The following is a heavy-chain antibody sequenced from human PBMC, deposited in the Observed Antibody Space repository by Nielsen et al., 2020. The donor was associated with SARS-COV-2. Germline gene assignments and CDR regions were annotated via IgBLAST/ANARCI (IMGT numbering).Heavy chain of an antibody. V-gene: IGHV3-7*03. Sequence: GESLKISCAASGFTFSSYWMSWVRQAPGKGLEWVANIKQEGSEKYYVDSVKGRFTISRDNAKNSLYLQMNSLRAEDTAVYYCARRKDAFDIWGQGTMVTVSS. CDR3: ARRKDAFDI. J-gene: IGHJ3*02. CDR2: IKQEGSEK. CDR1: GFTFSSYW.